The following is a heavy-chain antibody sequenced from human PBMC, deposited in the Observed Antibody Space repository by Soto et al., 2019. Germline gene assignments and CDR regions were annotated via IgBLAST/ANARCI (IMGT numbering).Heavy chain of an antibody. V-gene: IGHV3-23*01. CDR2: LGGSGAVT. CDR3: AIRPGYYFGY. J-gene: IGHJ4*02. Sequence: GGSLKLSCAASGFTGKKLGWSRKAPGKGVEGGSGLGGSGAVTTNADSVKGRFTISRDNSKNTLYLQTNSLRAEDTAVYYCAIRPGYYFGYWGQGTLVTVSS. CDR1: GFTGKKL.